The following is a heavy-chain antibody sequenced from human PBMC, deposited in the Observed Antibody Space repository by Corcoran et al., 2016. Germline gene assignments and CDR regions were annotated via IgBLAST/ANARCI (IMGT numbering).Heavy chain of an antibody. CDR1: GGTFSSYA. CDR2: IIPIFGTA. CDR3: TRGPRGYSYGDFDY. Sequence: QVQLVQSGAEVKKPGSSVKVSCKASGGTFSSYAISWVRQVPGQGLEWMGGIIPIFGTANYAEKFQGRVTITADESTSTAYMELSSLRSEDKAVYYCTRGPRGYSYGDFDYWGQGTLVTVSS. J-gene: IGHJ4*02. V-gene: IGHV1-69*01. D-gene: IGHD5-18*01.